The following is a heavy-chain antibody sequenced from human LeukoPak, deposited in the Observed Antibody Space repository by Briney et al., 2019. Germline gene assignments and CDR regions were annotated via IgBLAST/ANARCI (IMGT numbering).Heavy chain of an antibody. CDR2: FNNDGSRI. CDR1: GFTFHIFA. V-gene: IGHV3-74*01. Sequence: GGSHRLSCAASGFTFHIFAMHWVRQVPGRGLEWVSRFNNDGSRISYADSVKGRFTISRDNSRNTLYLQMNSLRADDTAVYYCAKRSSGDHFDFWGQGTLVTVSS. D-gene: IGHD2-15*01. J-gene: IGHJ5*01. CDR3: AKRSSGDHFDF.